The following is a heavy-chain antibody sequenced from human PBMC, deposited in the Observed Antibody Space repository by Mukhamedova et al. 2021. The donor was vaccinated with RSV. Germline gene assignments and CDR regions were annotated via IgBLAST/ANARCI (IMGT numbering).Heavy chain of an antibody. Sequence: SFDIHWVRQSPGTGLEWVAVVRHDGQNTFYAESVKGRFSLSRDNSKNTVYLQMNNLGGEDTAVYYCARDLDGGQALDYWGQGSRV. V-gene: IGHV3-33*01. J-gene: IGHJ4*02. CDR1: SFD. CDR3: ARDLDGGQALDY. CDR2: VRHDGQNT.